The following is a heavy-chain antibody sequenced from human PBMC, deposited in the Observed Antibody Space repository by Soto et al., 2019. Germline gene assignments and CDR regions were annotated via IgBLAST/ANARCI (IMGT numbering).Heavy chain of an antibody. CDR1: GFTFRDYA. CDR2: IRSKAYGGTT. D-gene: IGHD5-12*01. J-gene: IGHJ6*02. CDR3: IRGATHYYYYGMDV. Sequence: GGSLRLSCTASGFTFRDYAMSWVRQAPGKGLEWVGFIRSKAYGGTTDYAASVKARFTISRDDSKSIAYLQMNSLETEDTAVYYCIRGATHYYYYGMDVWGQGTTVTVSS. V-gene: IGHV3-49*04.